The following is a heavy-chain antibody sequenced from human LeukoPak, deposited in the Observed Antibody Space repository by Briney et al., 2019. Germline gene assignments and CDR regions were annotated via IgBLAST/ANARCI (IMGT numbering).Heavy chain of an antibody. CDR2: IWYDGSNK. V-gene: IGHV3-33*01. CDR3: VRDVRGSTNRFDP. Sequence: GGSLRLSCAASGFTLGGFAMTWVGKVQGKGRGGGPVIWYDGSNKYYADSVKGRFTISRDISKNTLYLQMNSLRAEDTAMYYCVRDVRGSTNRFDPWGQGTLVTVSS. CDR1: GFTLGGFA. J-gene: IGHJ5*02. D-gene: IGHD3-10*02.